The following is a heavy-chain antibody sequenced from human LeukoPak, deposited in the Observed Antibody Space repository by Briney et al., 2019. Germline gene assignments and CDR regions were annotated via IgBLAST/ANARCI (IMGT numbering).Heavy chain of an antibody. CDR2: INPDGSDK. CDR1: GFTFSSYW. CDR3: ARLYTSGWPALDY. Sequence: GGSLRLSCAASGFTFSSYWMSWVRQAPGKGLEWVANINPDGSDKYYVDSVKGRFTISRDNAKNSLSLQMNTLRAEDSAVYYCARLYTSGWPALDYWGQGTPVTVSS. J-gene: IGHJ4*02. V-gene: IGHV3-7*01. D-gene: IGHD6-19*01.